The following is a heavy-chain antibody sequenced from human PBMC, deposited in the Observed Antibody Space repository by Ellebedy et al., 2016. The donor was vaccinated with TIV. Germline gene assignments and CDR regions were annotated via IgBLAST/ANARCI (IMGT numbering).Heavy chain of an antibody. Sequence: ASVKVSCXASGYTFTYRYLHWVRQAPGQGLEWMGWINPNSGGTNYAQKFQGRVTMTRDTSISTAYMELSRLRSDDTAVYYCARGLRSIAAAFLFDPWGQGTLVTVSS. J-gene: IGHJ5*02. D-gene: IGHD6-13*01. V-gene: IGHV1-2*02. CDR2: INPNSGGT. CDR1: GYTFTYRY. CDR3: ARGLRSIAAAFLFDP.